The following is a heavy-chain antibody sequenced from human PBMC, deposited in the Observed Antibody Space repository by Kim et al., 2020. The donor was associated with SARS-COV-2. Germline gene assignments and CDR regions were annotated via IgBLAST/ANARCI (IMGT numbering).Heavy chain of an antibody. CDR3: ARAAYSGSRIRYFDY. D-gene: IGHD1-26*01. V-gene: IGHV4-39*07. CDR2: IYYTGST. Sequence: SETLSLTCTVSGGSISSSGYYWGWIRQPPGKGLEWIGTIYYTGSTYYNPSLKSRVTISVDTSMTQFSLKLGSVSAADTVVYYCARAAYSGSRIRYFDYWG. J-gene: IGHJ4*01. CDR1: GGSISSSGYY.